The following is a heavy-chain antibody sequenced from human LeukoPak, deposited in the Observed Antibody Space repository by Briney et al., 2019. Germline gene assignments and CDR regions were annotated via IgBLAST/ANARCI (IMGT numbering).Heavy chain of an antibody. CDR1: GFSLSKYW. J-gene: IGHJ3*02. D-gene: IGHD6-19*01. V-gene: IGHV3-7*01. CDR3: ASYGNGEWLANYGFEI. CDR2: INQDVSEK. Sequence: PGGSLRLSCAASGFSLSKYWMSWVRQAPEKGLEWVANINQDVSEKYYVDSVKGRFTISRDNADNSVYLQMNDLKAGDTAVYYCASYGNGEWLANYGFEIWGQGTMVTVS.